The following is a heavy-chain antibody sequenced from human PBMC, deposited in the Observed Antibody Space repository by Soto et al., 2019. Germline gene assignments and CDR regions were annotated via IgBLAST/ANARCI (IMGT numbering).Heavy chain of an antibody. Sequence: SETLSLTCTVSGGSISSSSYYWGWIRQPPGKGLEWIGSIYYSGSTYYNPSLKSRVTISVDTSKNQFSLKLSSVTAADTDVYYCARDRAGSGSYRDAFDIWGQGTMVTVSS. CDR1: GGSISSSSYY. CDR2: IYYSGST. CDR3: ARDRAGSGSYRDAFDI. J-gene: IGHJ3*02. D-gene: IGHD3-10*01. V-gene: IGHV4-39*07.